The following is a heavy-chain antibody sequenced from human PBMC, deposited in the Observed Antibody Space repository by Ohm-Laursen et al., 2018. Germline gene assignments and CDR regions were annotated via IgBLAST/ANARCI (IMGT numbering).Heavy chain of an antibody. CDR1: GGSFSGYY. Sequence: SDTLSLTCAVYGGSFSGYYWSWFRQPPGKGLEWIGEINHSGSTNYNPSLKSRVTISVDTSKNQFSLKLSSVTAADTAVYYCASHCTNGVCYPPYYYYGMDVWGQGTTVTVSS. CDR3: ASHCTNGVCYPPYYYYGMDV. V-gene: IGHV4-34*01. CDR2: INHSGST. J-gene: IGHJ6*02. D-gene: IGHD2-8*01.